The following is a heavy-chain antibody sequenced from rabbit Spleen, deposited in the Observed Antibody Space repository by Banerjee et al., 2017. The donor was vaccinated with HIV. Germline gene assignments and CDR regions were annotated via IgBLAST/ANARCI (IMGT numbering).Heavy chain of an antibody. Sequence: EESGGDLVQPEGSLTLTCKVSGFDFSSDAMCWVRQAPGKGPECIACIYDGDGSTYYASWVNGRFTISSHNAQNTLYLQLSSLTVADTATYFCVRDQAGDADYGPYYLNLWGPGTLVTVS. CDR1: GFDFSSDA. V-gene: IGHV1S47*01. CDR2: IYDGDGST. CDR3: VRDQAGDADYGPYYLNL. J-gene: IGHJ4*01. D-gene: IGHD2-1*01.